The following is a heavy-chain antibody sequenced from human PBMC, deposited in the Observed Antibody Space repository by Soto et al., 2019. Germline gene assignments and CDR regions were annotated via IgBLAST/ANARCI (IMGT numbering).Heavy chain of an antibody. D-gene: IGHD2-8*01. V-gene: IGHV4-31*03. J-gene: IGHJ4*01. CDR2: IYYSGST. Sequence: PSETLSLTCTVSGGSISSGGYYWSWIRQHPGKGLEWIGYIYYSGSTYYNPSLKSRVTISVDTSKNQFSLKLSSVTAADTAVYYCWRVGARCANGVCSFDYWGHGTPVTV. CDR3: WRVGARCANGVCSFDY. CDR1: GGSISSGGYY.